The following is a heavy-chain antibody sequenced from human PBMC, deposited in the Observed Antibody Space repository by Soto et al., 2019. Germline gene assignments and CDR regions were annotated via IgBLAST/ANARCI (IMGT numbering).Heavy chain of an antibody. CDR2: IIPILGVV. J-gene: IGHJ4*02. V-gene: IGHV1-69*08. Sequence: QVELVQSGAEVKKPGSSVKVSCEALGGAFSTFTINWVRQAPGQGFEWMGRIIPILGVVNYERKFQGRVTITADTATSTCYLEMTSLRFEDTAVYFCSRDTRGNFNYNASPDYWGQGTLVTVSS. CDR3: SRDTRGNFNYNASPDY. CDR1: GGAFSTFT. D-gene: IGHD3-10*01.